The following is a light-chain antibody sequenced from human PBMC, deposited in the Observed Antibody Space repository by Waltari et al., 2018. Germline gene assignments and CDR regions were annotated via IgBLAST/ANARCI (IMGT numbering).Light chain of an antibody. CDR3: QKYDSAPQT. CDR1: QGISNY. CDR2: AAS. J-gene: IGKJ1*01. V-gene: IGKV1-27*01. Sequence: DIQMTQFPSSLSASVGDRVTITCRARQGISNYLAWYQQKPGKVPKLLIYAASTLQSGVPTRFSGSGSGTHFILTISSLQPVDVATYYCQKYDSAPQTFGQGTKVEIK.